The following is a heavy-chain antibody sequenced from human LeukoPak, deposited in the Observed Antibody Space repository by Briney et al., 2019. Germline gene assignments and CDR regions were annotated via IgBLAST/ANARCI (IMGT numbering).Heavy chain of an antibody. CDR2: ISYDGSNK. J-gene: IGHJ6*02. D-gene: IGHD6-13*01. Sequence: GRSLRLSCAASGFTFSSYGMHWVRQAPGKGLEWVAVISYDGSNKYYADSVKGRFTISRDNSKNTLYLQMNSLRAEDTAVYYCAKDQGSSWYGGMDVWGQGTTVTNSS. CDR1: GFTFSSYG. CDR3: AKDQGSSWYGGMDV. V-gene: IGHV3-30*18.